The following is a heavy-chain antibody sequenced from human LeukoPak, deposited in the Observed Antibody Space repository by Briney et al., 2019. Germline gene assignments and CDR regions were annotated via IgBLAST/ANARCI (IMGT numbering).Heavy chain of an antibody. D-gene: IGHD3/OR15-3a*01. V-gene: IGHV4-59*11. J-gene: IGHJ2*01. CDR3: ARDAGTGWYFDL. CDR2: IYYSGST. CDR1: GGSISSHY. Sequence: SETLSLTCSVSGGSISSHYWSWIRQPPGKGLEWIGHIYYSGSTNYNPSLKSRVTMSVDTSKNQFSLKLNSVTAADTALYFCARDAGTGWYFDLWGRGTLVTVSS.